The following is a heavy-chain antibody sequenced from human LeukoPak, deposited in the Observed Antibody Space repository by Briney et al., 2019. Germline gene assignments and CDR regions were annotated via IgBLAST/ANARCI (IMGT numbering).Heavy chain of an antibody. V-gene: IGHV3-9*01. Sequence: QSGGSLRLSCAASGFTFDDYAMHWVRQAPGKGLEWVSGISWNSGGIGYADSVKGRFTISRDNAQNSLWLQMSSLRAEDTAVYYCARDPMHNGGNSGAFDFWGQGTLVIVSS. D-gene: IGHD4-23*01. CDR1: GFTFDDYA. CDR2: ISWNSGGI. CDR3: ARDPMHNGGNSGAFDF. J-gene: IGHJ3*01.